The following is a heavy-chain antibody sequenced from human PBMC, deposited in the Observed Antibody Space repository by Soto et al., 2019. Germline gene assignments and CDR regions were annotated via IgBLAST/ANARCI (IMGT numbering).Heavy chain of an antibody. Sequence: GGSLRLSCSASGFTFSSYAMHWVRQAPGKGLEYVSAISSNGGSTYYADSVKGRFTISRDNSKTTLYLQMSSLRAEDTAVYYCVKLGNGGGEAFDIWGQGTMVTVSS. CDR3: VKLGNGGGEAFDI. CDR2: ISSNGGST. V-gene: IGHV3-64D*09. J-gene: IGHJ3*02. D-gene: IGHD3-10*01. CDR1: GFTFSSYA.